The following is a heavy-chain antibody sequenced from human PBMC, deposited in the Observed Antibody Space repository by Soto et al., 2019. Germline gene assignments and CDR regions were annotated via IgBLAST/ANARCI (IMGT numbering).Heavy chain of an antibody. V-gene: IGHV1-2*02. Sequence: ASVKVSCKASGYTFSDYYMHWVRQAPGQGLEWMGWINPNSGDTNYAQKFQGRVSMTRDTSISTAYMALSRLRYDDTAIYYCARLDSGSYYYVFDIWAQGTMVTV. CDR2: INPNSGDT. CDR1: GYTFSDYY. CDR3: ARLDSGSYYYVFDI. J-gene: IGHJ3*02. D-gene: IGHD1-26*01.